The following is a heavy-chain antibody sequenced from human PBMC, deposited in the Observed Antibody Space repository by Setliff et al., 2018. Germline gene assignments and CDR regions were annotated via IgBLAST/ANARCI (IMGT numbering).Heavy chain of an antibody. CDR3: ARSPANGGHDAFDV. Sequence: PGGSPSLSCAASGFTFSTYSMHWVRQAPGKGLEWVSSISDSSIYIYYVDSVKGRFTISRDNAQNSLYLQMDSLRAEDTAVYYCARSPANGGHDAFDVWGQGTMVTVSS. V-gene: IGHV3-21*01. D-gene: IGHD6-25*01. CDR1: GFTFSTYS. CDR2: ISDSSIYI. J-gene: IGHJ3*01.